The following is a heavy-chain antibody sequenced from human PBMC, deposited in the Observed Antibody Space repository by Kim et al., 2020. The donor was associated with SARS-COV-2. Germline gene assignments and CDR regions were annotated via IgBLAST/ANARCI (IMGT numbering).Heavy chain of an antibody. Sequence: SETLSLTCTVSGGSISSYYWSWIRQPPGKGLEWIGYIYYSGSTNYNPSLKSRVTISVDTSKNQFSLKLSSVTAADTAVYYCARGGYDYVWGSDGGLWFDPWGQGTLVTVSS. CDR1: GGSISSYY. J-gene: IGHJ5*02. D-gene: IGHD3-16*01. CDR2: IYYSGST. CDR3: ARGGYDYVWGSDGGLWFDP. V-gene: IGHV4-59*01.